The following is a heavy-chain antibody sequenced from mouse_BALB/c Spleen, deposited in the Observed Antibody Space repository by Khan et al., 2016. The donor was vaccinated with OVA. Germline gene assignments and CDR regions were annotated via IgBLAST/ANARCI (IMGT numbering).Heavy chain of an antibody. CDR2: IFPGDGTT. Sequence: QVRLQQSGAEVVKSGASVKLSCKASGYTFTSYDLNWVRQRPEQGLEWIRWIFPGDGTTKYNEKFKGTATLTTDIYSSTAYIQLSRLTSEDAAVYFCARRRGSMDYWGQGTSVTVSS. CDR1: GYTFTSYD. V-gene: IGHV1-85*01. CDR3: ARRRGSMDY. J-gene: IGHJ4*01.